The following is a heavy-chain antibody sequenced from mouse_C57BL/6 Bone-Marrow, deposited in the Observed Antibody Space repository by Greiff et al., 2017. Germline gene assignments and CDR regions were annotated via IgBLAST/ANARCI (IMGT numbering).Heavy chain of an antibody. CDR2: IHPGSGST. CDR1: GYTFTSYW. J-gene: IGHJ2*01. CDR3: ASDYYGSSSFDY. V-gene: IGHV1-55*01. D-gene: IGHD1-1*01. Sequence: QVQLQQPGAELVKPGASVKMSCKASGYTFTSYWITWVKQRPGQGLEWIGDIHPGSGSTNYNEKFKSKATLTVDTSSSTAYMQLSSLTSEDSAVYYCASDYYGSSSFDYWGQGTTLTVSS.